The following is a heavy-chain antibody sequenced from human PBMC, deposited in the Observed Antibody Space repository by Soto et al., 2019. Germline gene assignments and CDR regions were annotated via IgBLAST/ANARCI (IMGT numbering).Heavy chain of an antibody. D-gene: IGHD1-20*01. V-gene: IGHV1-69*01. J-gene: IGHJ6*02. CDR1: GGTFSTYS. CDR3: ARGCRYPKSSYYYGMDV. Sequence: QVQLVQSGAEVKKPGSSVKVSCKASGGTFSTYSISWVRQAPGQGLEWMGGSPPIFGTSKYAQKFQGRVTITADESTSTAYMELSSLRSDDTAVYYCARGCRYPKSSYYYGMDVWGQWTTVTVSS. CDR2: SPPIFGTS.